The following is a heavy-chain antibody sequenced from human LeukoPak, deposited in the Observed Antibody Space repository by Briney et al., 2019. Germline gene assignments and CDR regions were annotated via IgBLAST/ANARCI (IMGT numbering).Heavy chain of an antibody. CDR1: GYTFSNFG. J-gene: IGHJ4*02. CDR2: ISGNNDNP. D-gene: IGHD2-2*01. CDR3: ARDGTSTDDY. V-gene: IGHV1-18*01. Sequence: ASVKVSCKASGYTFSNFGISWVRQAPGQGLEWMGWISGNNDNPNYGQKFQGRLTVTTDSSTDTAYMELRNLRSDDTAVYYCARDGTSTDDYWGQGTLVTVSS.